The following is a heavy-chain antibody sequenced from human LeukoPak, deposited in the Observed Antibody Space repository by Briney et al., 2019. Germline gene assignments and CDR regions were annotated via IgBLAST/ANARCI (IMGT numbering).Heavy chain of an antibody. Sequence: SGGSLRLSCAASGFTFSNAWMSWVRQAPGKGLEWVGRIKSKTDGGTTDYAAPVKGRFTISRDDSKNTLYLQMNSLKTEDTAVYYCTTTLRYFDWLVDYWGQGTLVTVSS. D-gene: IGHD3-9*01. CDR1: GFTFSNAW. V-gene: IGHV3-15*01. J-gene: IGHJ4*02. CDR3: TTTLRYFDWLVDY. CDR2: IKSKTDGGTT.